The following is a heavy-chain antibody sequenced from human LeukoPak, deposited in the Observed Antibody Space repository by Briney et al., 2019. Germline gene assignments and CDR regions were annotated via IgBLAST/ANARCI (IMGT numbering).Heavy chain of an antibody. D-gene: IGHD3-10*01. J-gene: IGHJ4*02. CDR3: AKDSRITMVRGVIVPSFDF. CDR1: GFTFDDYA. Sequence: GGSLRLSCAASGFTFDDYAMHWVRQAPGKGLEWVSGISWNSGSIDYADSVKGRFTISRDDAKNSLYLQMNSLRAEDTAFYYCAKDSRITMVRGVIVPSFDFWGQGTLVTVSS. CDR2: ISWNSGSI. V-gene: IGHV3-9*01.